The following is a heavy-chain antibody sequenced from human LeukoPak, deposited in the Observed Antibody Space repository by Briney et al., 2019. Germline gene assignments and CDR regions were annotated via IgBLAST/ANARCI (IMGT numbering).Heavy chain of an antibody. J-gene: IGHJ6*03. CDR1: GGSFSGYY. V-gene: IGHV4-4*07. CDR2: IYTSGST. Sequence: PSETLSLTCAVYGGSFSGYYRSWIRQPPGKGLEWIGRIYTSGSTNYNPSLKSRVTMSVDTSKNQFSLKLSSVTAADTAVYYCAREYYYDSSGYYRYYYMDVWGKGTTVTISS. D-gene: IGHD3-22*01. CDR3: AREYYYDSSGYYRYYYMDV.